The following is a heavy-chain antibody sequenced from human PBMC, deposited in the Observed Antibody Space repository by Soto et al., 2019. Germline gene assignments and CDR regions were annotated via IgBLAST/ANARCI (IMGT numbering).Heavy chain of an antibody. CDR1: GGSISSSSYY. CDR2: IYYSGST. Sequence: PSETLSLTCTVSGGSISSSSYYWGWIRQPPGKGLEWIGSIYYSGSTYYNPSLKSRVTISVDTSKNQFSLKLSSVTAADTAVYYCARHLITMIVVVGWFDPWGQGTLVTVSS. V-gene: IGHV4-39*01. D-gene: IGHD3-22*01. J-gene: IGHJ5*02. CDR3: ARHLITMIVVVGWFDP.